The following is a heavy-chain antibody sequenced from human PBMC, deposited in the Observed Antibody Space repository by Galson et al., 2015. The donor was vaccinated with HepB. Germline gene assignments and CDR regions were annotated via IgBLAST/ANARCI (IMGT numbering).Heavy chain of an antibody. CDR1: GFTFSSYW. CDR3: ARARNDNVWGRGYFDF. J-gene: IGHJ4*02. CDR2: IRQDGSEK. Sequence: SLRLSCAASGFTFSSYWMTWVRQAPGKGLEWVANIRQDGSEKYYADSVKGRLTISRDNAKNSLDLQMDSLRAEGTAVYYCARARNDNVWGRGYFDFWGQGTLVTVSS. D-gene: IGHD3-16*01. V-gene: IGHV3-7*03.